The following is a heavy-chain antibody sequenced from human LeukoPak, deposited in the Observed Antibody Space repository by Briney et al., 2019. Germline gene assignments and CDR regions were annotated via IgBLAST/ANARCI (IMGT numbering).Heavy chain of an antibody. CDR1: GGTFSSYA. V-gene: IGHV1-69*06. J-gene: IGHJ6*03. CDR2: IIPIFGTA. D-gene: IGHD2-2*01. CDR3: ASTACSSTSCYYYYYMDV. Sequence: SVKVSCKASGGTFSSYAISWVRQAPGQGLEWMGRIIPIFGTANYAQKFQGRVTITADKSTSTAYMALSSLRSEDTAVYYCASTACSSTSCYYYYYMDVWGKGTTVTVSS.